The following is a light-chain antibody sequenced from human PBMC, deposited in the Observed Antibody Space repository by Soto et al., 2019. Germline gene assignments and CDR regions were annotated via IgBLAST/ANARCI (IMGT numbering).Light chain of an antibody. CDR1: SSDVGSYNY. CDR2: EVS. V-gene: IGLV2-14*01. CDR3: SSYTSSSTL. J-gene: IGLJ1*01. Sequence: QSALTQPASVSGSPGQSITISCTGTSSDVGSYNYVSWYQQHPGKAPKLMIYEVSDRPSGISSRFFGSRSGNTASLTISELQTEDEADYYCSSYTSSSTLFGTGTKV.